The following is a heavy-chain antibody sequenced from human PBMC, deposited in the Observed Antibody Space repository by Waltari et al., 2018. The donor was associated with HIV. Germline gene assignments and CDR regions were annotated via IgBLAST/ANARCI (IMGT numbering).Heavy chain of an antibody. CDR1: ASTFSGYW. V-gene: IGHV3-7*01. D-gene: IGHD5-12*01. CDR3: ARLRGGYDFDY. CDR2: IKQDGSEK. Sequence: VQLVEPGGGWVQPGGCLRLSCAASASTFSGYWMRWVRQAPGKGLECVANIKQDGSEKSYVDSVKGRFTISRDNAKNSLYLQMNNLRAEDTAVYYCARLRGGYDFDYWGQGTLVTVSS. J-gene: IGHJ4*02.